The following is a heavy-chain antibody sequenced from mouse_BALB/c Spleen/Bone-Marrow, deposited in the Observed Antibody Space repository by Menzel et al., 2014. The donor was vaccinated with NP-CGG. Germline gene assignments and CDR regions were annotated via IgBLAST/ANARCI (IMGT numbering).Heavy chain of an antibody. Sequence: DVKLVESGAELVKPGASVKLSCTASGFNIKDTYMHWVKQRPEQGLERIGRIDPANGNTKYDPKFQGKATITADTSSNTAYLQLSSLTSEDTAVYYCARNYGYGKSFAYWGQGTLVTVSA. CDR2: IDPANGNT. CDR3: ARNYGYGKSFAY. V-gene: IGHV14-3*02. D-gene: IGHD2-2*01. J-gene: IGHJ3*01. CDR1: GFNIKDTY.